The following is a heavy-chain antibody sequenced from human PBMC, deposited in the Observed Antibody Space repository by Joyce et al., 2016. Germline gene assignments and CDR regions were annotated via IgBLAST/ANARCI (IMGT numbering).Heavy chain of an antibody. D-gene: IGHD2-2*01. CDR3: VTGLCIGTACHWDDAFDV. V-gene: IGHV3-15*01. CDR1: GFSFRNAW. Sequence: EVQLVESGGGLVKPGGSLRLSCAASGFSFRNAWVTWVRQAQGKGLAWVGRFKRKSQGGTTDYASPVKGRFTISRDDSRDTAYLQMNSLKSEDTGVYFCVTGLCIGTACHWDDAFDVWGQGTMVTVSS. CDR2: FKRKSQGGTT. J-gene: IGHJ3*01.